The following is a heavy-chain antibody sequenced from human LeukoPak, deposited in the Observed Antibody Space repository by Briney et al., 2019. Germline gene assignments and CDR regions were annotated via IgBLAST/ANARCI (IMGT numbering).Heavy chain of an antibody. V-gene: IGHV3-13*01. CDR2: IGTAGDT. J-gene: IGHJ4*02. CDR1: GFTFSSYD. Sequence: GGSLRLSCAASGFTFSSYDMHWVRQATGKGLEWVSAIGTAGDTYYPGSVKGRFTISRENAKNSLYLQMNSLRAGDTAVYYCARWTSGSYNGGFDYWGQGTLVTVSS. CDR3: ARWTSGSYNGGFDY. D-gene: IGHD1-26*01.